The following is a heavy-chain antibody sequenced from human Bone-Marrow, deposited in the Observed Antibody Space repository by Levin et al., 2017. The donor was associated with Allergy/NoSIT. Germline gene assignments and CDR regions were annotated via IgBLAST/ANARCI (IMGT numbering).Heavy chain of an antibody. D-gene: IGHD4-17*01. CDR2: IYYTGSS. J-gene: IGHJ3*02. V-gene: IGHV4-61*01. CDR3: CYGDYVAGVFPI. Sequence: PSETLSLTCTLSGPVTSGSYYWSWIRQSPGKGLEWIGYIYYTGSSDYNPSLTSRVSISADKSKRQFSLKMTSVTAADTAQYYYCYGDYVAGVFPIWGQGTMVIVSS. CDR1: GPVTSGSYY.